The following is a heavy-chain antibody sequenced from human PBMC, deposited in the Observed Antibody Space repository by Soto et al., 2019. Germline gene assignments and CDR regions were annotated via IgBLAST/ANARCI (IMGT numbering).Heavy chain of an antibody. D-gene: IGHD3-9*01. CDR2: INDRGSI. CDR3: ARESHDILTGPPWVWYFDL. Sequence: QVQLQQWGAGPLRPLETLSLTCGVSGGSFSGYYWAWIRQSQGKGLEWIGEINDRGSINYNPSLKSRVGISVDTSKNHYSLNLSSVTAADTAVYYCARESHDILTGPPWVWYFDLWGRCTLVTVSS. V-gene: IGHV4-34*01. J-gene: IGHJ2*01. CDR1: GGSFSGYY.